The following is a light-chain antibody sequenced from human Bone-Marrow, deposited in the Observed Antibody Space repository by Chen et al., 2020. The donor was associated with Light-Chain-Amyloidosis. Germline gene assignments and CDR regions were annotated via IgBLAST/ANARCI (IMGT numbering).Light chain of an antibody. CDR1: SGDVGTYNY. V-gene: IGLV2-14*01. J-gene: IGLJ1*01. CDR3: SSFTSSSSYV. CDR2: AVS. Sequence: QSALTQPVSVSGAPGQSITISCTGTSGDVGTYNYVSWYQQHPGKAPKVMIYAVSNRPSGVSNRFSGSKSGNTASLTISGLQAEDEADYYCSSFTSSSSYVFGPGTKVTVL.